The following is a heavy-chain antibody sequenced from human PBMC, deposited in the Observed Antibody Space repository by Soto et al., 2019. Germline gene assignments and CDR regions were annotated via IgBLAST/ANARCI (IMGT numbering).Heavy chain of an antibody. CDR1: GYSFTSYG. D-gene: IGHD6-19*01. J-gene: IGHJ4*02. V-gene: IGHV1-18*01. Sequence: ASVKVSCKASGYSFTSYGISWVRQAPGQGLEWMAWISAYNGNTNYAQKFQGRLTMTTDTSTSTAYMELRGLRSDDTAVYFCARGTPITLSVACWALDHWRQGTLVPVSS. CDR3: ARGTPITLSVACWALDH. CDR2: ISAYNGNT.